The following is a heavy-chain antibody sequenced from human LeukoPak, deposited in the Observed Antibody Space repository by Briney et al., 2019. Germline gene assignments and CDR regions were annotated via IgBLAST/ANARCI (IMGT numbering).Heavy chain of an antibody. V-gene: IGHV4-34*01. D-gene: IGHD3-22*01. Sequence: PSETLSLTCAVYGGSFSGYYWSWIRQPPGKGLEWIGEINHSGSTNYNPSLKSRVTISVDTSKNQFSLKLSSVTAEDTAVYYCARENYYDSSGYSDAFDIWGQGTMVTVSS. CDR2: INHSGST. CDR1: GGSFSGYY. J-gene: IGHJ3*02. CDR3: ARENYYDSSGYSDAFDI.